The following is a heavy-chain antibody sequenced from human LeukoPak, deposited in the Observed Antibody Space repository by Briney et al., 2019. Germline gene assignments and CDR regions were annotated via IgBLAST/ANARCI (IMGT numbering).Heavy chain of an antibody. CDR1: GDIVSSNSAA. V-gene: IGHV6-1*01. D-gene: IGHD6-19*01. J-gene: IGHJ4*02. CDR2: TYYRSKWFI. Sequence: SQTFSLTCGISGDIVSSNSAAWNWIRQSPSRGLEWLGRTYYRSKWFINYAPSVKSRIIINPDTPNNQVSLQLNSVTPEDTAVYYCTRSDCSSGRCPGFDNWGQGTLVTVSS. CDR3: TRSDCSSGRCPGFDN.